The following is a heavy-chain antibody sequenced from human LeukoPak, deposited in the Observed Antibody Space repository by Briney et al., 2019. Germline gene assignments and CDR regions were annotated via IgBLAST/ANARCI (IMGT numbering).Heavy chain of an antibody. CDR1: GGSISSYY. D-gene: IGHD4-17*01. Sequence: PSETLSLTCTVSGGSISSYYWSWIRQPPGKGLEWIGYIYYSGSTNYNPSLKSRVTISVDTSKNQFSLKLSSVTAADTAVYYCAGRYDYGDYEFYNYWGQGTLVTVSS. CDR3: AGRYDYGDYEFYNY. J-gene: IGHJ4*02. CDR2: IYYSGST. V-gene: IGHV4-59*08.